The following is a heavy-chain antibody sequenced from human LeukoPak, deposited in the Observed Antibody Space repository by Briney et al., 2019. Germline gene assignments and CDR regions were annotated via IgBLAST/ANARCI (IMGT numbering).Heavy chain of an antibody. CDR1: GFTSSSYW. Sequence: GGSLRLSCAASGFTSSSYWMSWVRQAPGKGLEWVANIKQDGSEKYYVDSVKGRSTISRDNTKNSLYLQMNSLRAEDTAVYYCARGFIVATTGYYFDYWGQGTLVTVSS. CDR2: IKQDGSEK. V-gene: IGHV3-7*01. CDR3: ARGFIVATTGYYFDY. D-gene: IGHD5-12*01. J-gene: IGHJ4*02.